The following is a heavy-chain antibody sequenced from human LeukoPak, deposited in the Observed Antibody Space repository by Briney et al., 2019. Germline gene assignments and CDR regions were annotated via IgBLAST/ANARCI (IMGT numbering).Heavy chain of an antibody. CDR2: ISGSGGST. Sequence: GGSLRLSCAAFGFTFSDYYMSWIRQAPGKGLEWVSGISGSGGSTYYADSVKGRFSISRDNFKNTLYLQLNSLRVEDTAVYYCAKAHGGSYHSGIDWGQGTLVFVSS. CDR1: GFTFSDYY. V-gene: IGHV3-23*01. CDR3: AKAHGGSYHSGID. D-gene: IGHD1-26*01. J-gene: IGHJ4*02.